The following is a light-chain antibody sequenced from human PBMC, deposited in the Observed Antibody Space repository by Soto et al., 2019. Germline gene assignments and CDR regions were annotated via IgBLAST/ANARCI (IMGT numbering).Light chain of an antibody. J-gene: IGKJ1*01. Sequence: EIVLTQSPGTLSLSPGERATLSCRASQSVSSSYLAWYQQKPGQAPRLLIYGASSRATGIPDRFSGSGSGTDVTLTISRLEPEDFAVYYCQQYGSSRWTCGQGTKVEIK. CDR2: GAS. CDR1: QSVSSSY. V-gene: IGKV3-20*01. CDR3: QQYGSSRWT.